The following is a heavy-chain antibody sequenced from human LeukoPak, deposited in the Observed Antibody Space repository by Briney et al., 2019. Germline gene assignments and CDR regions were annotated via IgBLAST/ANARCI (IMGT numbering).Heavy chain of an antibody. V-gene: IGHV3-64*01. J-gene: IGHJ4*02. D-gene: IGHD3-3*01. CDR1: GFTFSSYA. CDR2: ISSNGGST. Sequence: GGSLRLSCAASGFTFSSYAMHWVRQAPGKGLEYVSAISSNGGSTYYANSVKGRFTISRDNSKNTLYLQMGSLRAEDMAVYYCTSEGNYDFWSGYPFDYWGQGSLVTVSS. CDR3: TSEGNYDFWSGYPFDY.